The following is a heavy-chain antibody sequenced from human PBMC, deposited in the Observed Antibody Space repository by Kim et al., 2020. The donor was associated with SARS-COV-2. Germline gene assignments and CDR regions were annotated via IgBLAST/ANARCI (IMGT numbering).Heavy chain of an antibody. D-gene: IGHD6-19*01. CDR3: ARRVVAGTFDY. CDR2: T. Sequence: TNYNPSLKSRVTISVDKSKNQFSLKLSSVTAADTAVYYCARRVVAGTFDYWGQGTLVTVSS. V-gene: IGHV4-4*02. J-gene: IGHJ4*02.